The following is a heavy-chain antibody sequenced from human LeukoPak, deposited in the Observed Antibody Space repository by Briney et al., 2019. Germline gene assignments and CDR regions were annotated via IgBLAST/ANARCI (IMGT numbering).Heavy chain of an antibody. D-gene: IGHD3-22*01. J-gene: IGHJ5*02. CDR1: GYTFTSYG. CDR3: ARDEARYSSGYYPNWFDP. V-gene: IGHV1-18*01. Sequence: ASVKVSCKASGYTFTSYGISWVRQAPGQGLAWMGWISGYNGYTHYAHNLQGRVTMTTDTSTSTAYMELRSLRSDDTAVYYCARDEARYSSGYYPNWFDPWGQGTLVTVSS. CDR2: ISGYNGYT.